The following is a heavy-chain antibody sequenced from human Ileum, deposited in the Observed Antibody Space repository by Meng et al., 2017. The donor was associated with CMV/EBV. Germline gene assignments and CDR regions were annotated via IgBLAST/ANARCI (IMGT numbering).Heavy chain of an antibody. V-gene: IGHV4-39*01. CDR1: GGSISSSSYY. Sequence: GSLRLSCTVSGGSISSSSYYWGWIRQPPGKGLEWIGSIYYRGSTYYNPSLKSRVTISVDTSKNQYTLKLSSVTAADTAVYYCARQRGDIVVVPAAYFDYWGQGTQVT. CDR3: ARQRGDIVVVPAAYFDY. D-gene: IGHD2-2*01. CDR2: IYYRGST. J-gene: IGHJ4*01.